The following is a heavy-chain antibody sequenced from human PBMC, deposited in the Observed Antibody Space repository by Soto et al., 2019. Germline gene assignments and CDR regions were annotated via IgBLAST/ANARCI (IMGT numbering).Heavy chain of an antibody. J-gene: IGHJ5*02. Sequence: QVQLVQSGAEVKKPGSSVKVSCKASGGTFSSYTISWVRQAPGQGLEWMGRIIPILGIANYAQKFQGRVTITADKSTSTDDMELSRLRSEDTAVYYCARAVPDRYCSSTRCYEVPNWFDPWGQGTLVTVSS. V-gene: IGHV1-69*02. CDR2: IIPILGIA. D-gene: IGHD2-2*01. CDR3: ARAVPDRYCSSTRCYEVPNWFDP. CDR1: GGTFSSYT.